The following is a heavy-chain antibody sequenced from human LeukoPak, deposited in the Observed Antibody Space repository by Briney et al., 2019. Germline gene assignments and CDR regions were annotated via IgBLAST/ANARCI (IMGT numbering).Heavy chain of an antibody. D-gene: IGHD3-10*01. Sequence: GGSLRLSCAVSGLTISSNYMTWVRQAQGTGLEWVSLIYSGEVTFYADSVKGRFTISRDTSHNTLYLQMNRLRTADTAVYYCARISGGSFDIWGQGTTVTV. CDR2: IYSGEVT. J-gene: IGHJ3*02. CDR1: GLTISSNY. V-gene: IGHV3-53*01. CDR3: ARISGGSFDI.